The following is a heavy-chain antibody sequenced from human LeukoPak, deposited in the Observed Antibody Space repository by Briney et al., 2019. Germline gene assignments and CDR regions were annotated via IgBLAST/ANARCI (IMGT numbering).Heavy chain of an antibody. CDR3: ARDTVVPAALNFDY. J-gene: IGHJ4*02. Sequence: ASVTVSCKASGYTFTSYGISWVRQAPGQGLEWMGRIIPILGIANYAQKFQGRVTITADKSTSTAYMELSSLRSEDTAVYYCARDTVVPAALNFDYWGQGTLVTVSS. CDR1: GYTFTSYG. V-gene: IGHV1-69*04. CDR2: IIPILGIA. D-gene: IGHD2-2*01.